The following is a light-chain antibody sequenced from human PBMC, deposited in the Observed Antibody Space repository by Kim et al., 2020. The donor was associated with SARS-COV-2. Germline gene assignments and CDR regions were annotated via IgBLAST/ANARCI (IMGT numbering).Light chain of an antibody. V-gene: IGKV3-15*01. CDR1: QSVSSN. J-gene: IGKJ4*01. CDR2: GAS. CDR3: QQYNNWPLT. Sequence: EIVMTQSPATLSVSPGERATLSCRASQSVSSNLAWYQQKRGQAPRLLIYGASTRATGIPARFSGSGSGTEFNLTISSLQSEDFAVYYCQQYNNWPLTFGGGTKLEL.